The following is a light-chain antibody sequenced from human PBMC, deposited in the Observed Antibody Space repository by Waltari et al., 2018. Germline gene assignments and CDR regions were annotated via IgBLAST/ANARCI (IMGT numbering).Light chain of an antibody. CDR2: ENN. V-gene: IGLV1-51*02. Sequence: QSVLTQPPSVSAAPGQKVTISCSGRRSNIGNNYVSWYQQLPGTAPKLLIYENNKRPSGIPDRFSGSKSGTSATLGITGLQTGDEADYYCGTWDNSLRVFGGGTKLTVL. CDR3: GTWDNSLRV. CDR1: RSNIGNNY. J-gene: IGLJ3*02.